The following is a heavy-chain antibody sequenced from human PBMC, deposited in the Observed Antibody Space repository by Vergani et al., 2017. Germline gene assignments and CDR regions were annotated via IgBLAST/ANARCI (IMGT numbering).Heavy chain of an antibody. CDR1: FDSIRNLY. CDR3: ARGLAAGTYYYYYYYMDV. V-gene: IGHV4-59*08. J-gene: IGHJ6*03. D-gene: IGHD6-13*01. CDR2: IHYSENT. Sequence: QVQLQESGPGLVKSSETLSLTCSVSFDSIRNLYCNWIRQPPGKGLEWIGSIHYSENTNYNPSLKTRVTISVDTSKNQFSLKLSSVTAADTAVYYCARGLAAGTYYYYYYYMDVWGKGTTVTVSS.